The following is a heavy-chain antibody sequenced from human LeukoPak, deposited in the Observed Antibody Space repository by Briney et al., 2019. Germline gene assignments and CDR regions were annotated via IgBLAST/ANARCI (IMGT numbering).Heavy chain of an antibody. CDR1: GFTFSSYG. J-gene: IGHJ4*02. V-gene: IGHV3-33*01. CDR2: IWYDGSNK. Sequence: GGSLRLSCAASGFTFSSYGMHWVRQAPGKGLEWVAVIWYDGSNKYYADSVEGRFTISRDNSKNTLYLQMNSLRAEDTAVYYCARDYYDSSGYYLYYFDYWGQGTLVTVSS. CDR3: ARDYYDSSGYYLYYFDY. D-gene: IGHD3-22*01.